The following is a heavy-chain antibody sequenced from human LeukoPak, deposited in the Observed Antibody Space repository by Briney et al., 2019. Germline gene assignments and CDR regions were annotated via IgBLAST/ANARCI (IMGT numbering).Heavy chain of an antibody. Sequence: PGRSLRLSCAASGFTFSSYGMHWVRQAPGKGLEWVAVISYDGTIRNYADSVKGRFTISRDNSKNMLYLQMNSLTAEDTALYYCAKGGCSSTTCYLANPWGQGTLVTVSS. J-gene: IGHJ5*02. CDR1: GFTFSSYG. D-gene: IGHD2-2*01. CDR2: ISYDGTIR. V-gene: IGHV3-30*18. CDR3: AKGGCSSTTCYLANP.